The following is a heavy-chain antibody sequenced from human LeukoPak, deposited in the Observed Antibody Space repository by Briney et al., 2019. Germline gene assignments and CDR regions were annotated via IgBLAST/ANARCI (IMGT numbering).Heavy chain of an antibody. CDR3: ATYSSLNTREFQY. CDR1: GFTFSDYW. Sequence: PGGSLRLSCAASGFTFSDYWMHWVRQAPGKGLVWVSCISFDGSTTYADSVKGRFTISRDNAKNTVHLQMDSLTVEDTAVYYCATYSSLNTREFQYWGQGTLVTVSP. V-gene: IGHV3-74*01. D-gene: IGHD3-22*01. CDR2: ISFDGST. J-gene: IGHJ1*01.